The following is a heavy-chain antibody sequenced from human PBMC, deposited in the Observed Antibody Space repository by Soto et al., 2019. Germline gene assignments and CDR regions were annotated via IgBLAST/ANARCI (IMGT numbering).Heavy chain of an antibody. CDR3: AREGAAGSNNWFDP. CDR1: GGSISSYY. D-gene: IGHD6-13*01. J-gene: IGHJ5*02. CDR2: IYYSGCT. Sequence: SETVSLTCTVSGGSISSYYWSWIRQPPGKGLEWIGYIYYSGCTNYNPSLKSRVTISVDTSKNQFSLKLSSVTAADTAVYYCAREGAAGSNNWFDPWGQGTLVTVSS. V-gene: IGHV4-59*01.